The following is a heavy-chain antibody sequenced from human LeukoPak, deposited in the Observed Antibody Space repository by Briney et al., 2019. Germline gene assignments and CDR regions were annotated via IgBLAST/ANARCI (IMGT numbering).Heavy chain of an antibody. CDR3: ARDLAYDSSGYYFRCAFDI. D-gene: IGHD3-22*01. CDR1: GGSISSYY. CDR2: IYYSGST. J-gene: IGHJ3*02. V-gene: IGHV4-59*01. Sequence: SETLSLTCTVSGGSISSYYWSWIRQPPGKGLEWIGYIYYSGSTNYNPSLKSRVTISVDTSKNQFSLKLSSVTAADTAVYYCARDLAYDSSGYYFRCAFDIWGQGTMVTVSS.